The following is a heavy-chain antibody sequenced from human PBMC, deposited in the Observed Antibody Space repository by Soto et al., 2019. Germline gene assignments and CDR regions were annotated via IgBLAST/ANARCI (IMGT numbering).Heavy chain of an antibody. CDR2: ISYDGSNK. CDR3: ARGGVKDIVVVVVIRGWNDY. D-gene: IGHD2-15*01. CDR1: GFTFSSYA. J-gene: IGHJ4*02. V-gene: IGHV3-30-3*01. Sequence: QVQLVESGGGVVQPGRSLRLSCAASGFTFSSYAMHWVRQAPGKGLEWVAVISYDGSNKYYADSVKGRFTISRDNSKNSLYLQMNRLRAEDTAVYYCARGGVKDIVVVVVIRGWNDYWGQGTLVTVSA.